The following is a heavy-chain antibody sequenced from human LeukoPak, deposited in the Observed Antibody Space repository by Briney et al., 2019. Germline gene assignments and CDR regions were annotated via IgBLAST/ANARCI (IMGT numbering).Heavy chain of an antibody. CDR3: ARRYDILTGYYTGSYYFDY. J-gene: IGHJ4*02. CDR2: IKQDGSEK. D-gene: IGHD3-9*01. CDR1: GFTFSSYG. Sequence: GALRLSCAASGFTFSSYGMHWVRQAPGKGLEWVANIKQDGSEKYYVDSVKGRFTISRDNAKNSLYLQMNSLRAEDTAVYYCARRYDILTGYYTGSYYFDYWGQGTLVTVSS. V-gene: IGHV3-7*01.